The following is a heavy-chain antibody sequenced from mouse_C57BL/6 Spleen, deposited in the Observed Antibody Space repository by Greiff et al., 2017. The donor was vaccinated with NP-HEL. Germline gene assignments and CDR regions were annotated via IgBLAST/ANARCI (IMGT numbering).Heavy chain of an antibody. J-gene: IGHJ2*01. CDR3: TYSGDYGKGIDY. CDR2: IDPENGAT. V-gene: IGHV14-4*01. CDR1: GFNINDDY. Sequence: EVQLQQSGAELVRPGASLKLSCTASGFNINDDYMHWVQQSPEQGLEWIGWIDPENGATEYASKFQGKVTITADTSSNTAYQQLSSLTAEDTAVYYCTYSGDYGKGIDYWGQGTALTVSS. D-gene: IGHD2-4*01.